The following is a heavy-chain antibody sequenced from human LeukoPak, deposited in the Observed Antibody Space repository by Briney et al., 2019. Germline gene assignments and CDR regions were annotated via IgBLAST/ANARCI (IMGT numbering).Heavy chain of an antibody. V-gene: IGHV4-31*03. CDR1: GGSISSGGYY. J-gene: IGHJ4*02. CDR2: IYYSGST. D-gene: IGHD2-15*01. CDR3: AGGTLGRIRYFDY. Sequence: KPSETLSLTCTVSGGSISSGGYYWSWIRQHPGKGLEWIGYIYYSGSTYYNQSLKSRVTISVDASKNQFSLKLSSVTAADTAVYYCAGGTLGRIRYFDYWGQGTLVTVSS.